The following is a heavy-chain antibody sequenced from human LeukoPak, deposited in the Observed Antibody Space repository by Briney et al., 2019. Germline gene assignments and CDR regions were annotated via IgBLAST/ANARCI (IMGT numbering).Heavy chain of an antibody. CDR1: GGSFSGYY. CDR2: INHSGST. Sequence: SETLSLTCAVYGGSFSGYYWSWIRQPPGKGLGWIGEINHSGSTNYNPSLKSRVTISVDTSKNQFSLKLSSVTAADTAVYYCARLVILRYFDWLFLPTGARGWFDPWGQGTLVTVSS. CDR3: ARLVILRYFDWLFLPTGARGWFDP. V-gene: IGHV4-34*01. D-gene: IGHD3-9*01. J-gene: IGHJ5*02.